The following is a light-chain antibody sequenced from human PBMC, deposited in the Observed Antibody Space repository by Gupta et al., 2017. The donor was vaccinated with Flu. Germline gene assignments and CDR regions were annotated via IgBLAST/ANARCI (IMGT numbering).Light chain of an antibody. CDR2: RNN. J-gene: IGLJ3*02. V-gene: IGLV1-47*01. CDR1: SSNIGSTY. CDR3: AAWDDSLSGHWV. Sequence: QSVLTQPPSASGTPGQRVTIPCSGSSSNIGSTYVYWYQQLPGTAPKLLIYRNNQRPSGVPDRFSGSKSGTSASLAISGLRSEDEADYHCAAWDDSLSGHWVFGGGTKLTVL.